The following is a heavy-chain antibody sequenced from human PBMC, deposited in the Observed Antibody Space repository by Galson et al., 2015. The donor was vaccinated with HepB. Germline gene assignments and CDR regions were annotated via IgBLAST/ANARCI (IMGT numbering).Heavy chain of an antibody. V-gene: IGHV3-53*01. CDR2: IYIGGSA. CDR1: GFTVSTNY. J-gene: IGHJ5*02. CDR3: ARGPLLDSGRTGGWFDP. D-gene: IGHD3-10*01. Sequence: SLRLSCAASGFTVSTNYMSWVRQAPGKGLEWVSIIYIGGSAYYADSVKGRFIISRDNSKNTLYLQMNSLTAEDTAVYYCARGPLLDSGRTGGWFDPWGQGTLVTVSS.